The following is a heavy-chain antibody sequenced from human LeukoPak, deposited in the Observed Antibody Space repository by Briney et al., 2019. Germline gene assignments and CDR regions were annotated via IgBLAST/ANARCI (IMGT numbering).Heavy chain of an antibody. Sequence: SETLSLTCTVSGGSFSTYYWSWIRQPAGMGLEWIGRIYTSGSTNYNPSLKSRVTMSVDTSKNQFSLKLSSVTAADTAVYYCAKGGPFRAGWFDPWGQGILVTVSS. CDR2: IYTSGST. CDR3: AKGGPFRAGWFDP. V-gene: IGHV4-4*07. CDR1: GGSFSTYY. D-gene: IGHD6-13*01. J-gene: IGHJ5*02.